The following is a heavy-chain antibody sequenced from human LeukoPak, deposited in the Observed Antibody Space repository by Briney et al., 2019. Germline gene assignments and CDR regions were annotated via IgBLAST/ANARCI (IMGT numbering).Heavy chain of an antibody. CDR1: GGSISSYC. D-gene: IGHD2-15*01. CDR2: IYTSGST. J-gene: IGHJ5*02. Sequence: PSETLSLTCTVSGGSISSYCWSWIRQPAGKGLEWIGRIYTSGSTNYNPSLKSRVTMSVDTSKNQFSLKLSPVTAADTAVYYWAGLLTSPNWFDPWGQGTLVTVSS. V-gene: IGHV4-4*07. CDR3: AGLLTSPNWFDP.